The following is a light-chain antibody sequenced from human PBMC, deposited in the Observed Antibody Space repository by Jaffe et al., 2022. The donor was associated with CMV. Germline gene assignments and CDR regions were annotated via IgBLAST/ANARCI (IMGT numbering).Light chain of an antibody. Sequence: DIQMTQSPSTLSASVGDRVTITCRASQSISSWLAWYQQKPGKAPKLLIYKASSLESGVPSRFSGSGSGTEFTLTISSLQPDDFATYYCQQYNSFPYTFGQGTKLEIK. CDR3: QQYNSFPYT. CDR2: KAS. V-gene: IGKV1-5*03. CDR1: QSISSW. J-gene: IGKJ2*01.